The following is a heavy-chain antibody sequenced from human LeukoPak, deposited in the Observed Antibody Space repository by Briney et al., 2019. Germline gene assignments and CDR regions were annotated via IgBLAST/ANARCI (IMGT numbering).Heavy chain of an antibody. J-gene: IGHJ4*02. CDR2: INHSGST. V-gene: IGHV4-34*01. CDR3: ASSSAMVTHSFDY. CDR1: GGSFSGYY. Sequence: PSETLSLTCAVYGGSFSGYYWSWIRQPPGKGLEWIGEINHSGSTNQNPSLKSRVTMSVDTSKNQFFLRLSSVTAADTAVYYCASSSAMVTHSFDYWGQGTLVTVSS. D-gene: IGHD5-18*01.